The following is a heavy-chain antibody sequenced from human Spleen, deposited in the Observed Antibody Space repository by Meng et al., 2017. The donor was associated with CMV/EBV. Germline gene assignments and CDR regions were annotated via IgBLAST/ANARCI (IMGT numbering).Heavy chain of an antibody. V-gene: IGHV3-48*04. Sequence: GESLKISCAASGFTFSSYSMNWVRQAPGKGLEWVSYISSSSTTIYYADSVKGRFTISRDNAKNTLYLQMNSLRAEDTAVYYCARSNRGFIYGFDFWGQGTLVTVSS. CDR3: ARSNRGFIYGFDF. CDR2: ISSSSTTI. CDR1: GFTFSSYS. D-gene: IGHD5-18*01. J-gene: IGHJ5*01.